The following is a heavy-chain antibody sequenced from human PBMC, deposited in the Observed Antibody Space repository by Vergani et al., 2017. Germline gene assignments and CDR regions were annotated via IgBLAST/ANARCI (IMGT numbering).Heavy chain of an antibody. CDR2: INPSGGHT. CDR1: GYTFSNYY. J-gene: IGHJ4*02. Sequence: QVQVVQSGAEVKKSGASVKVPCKTSGYTFSNYYMHWVRQAPGQGLEWMGIINPSGGHTNYAQKFQGRVTMTRDTSTSTVYMELGSLRSEDTAIYYCSRGDYGILTGYRYWGQGTLVTVSA. D-gene: IGHD3-9*01. CDR3: SRGDYGILTGYRY. V-gene: IGHV1-46*03.